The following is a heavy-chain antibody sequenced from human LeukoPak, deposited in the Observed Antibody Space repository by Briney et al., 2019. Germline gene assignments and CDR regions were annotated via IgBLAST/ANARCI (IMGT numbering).Heavy chain of an antibody. Sequence: ASVKVSCKASGYTFTSYYMHWVRQAPGQGLEWMGIINPSGGSTKYAQKFQGRVPMTRDTSTSTVYMELSSLRSEDTAVYYCARDIGDYDFWSGYSNSGAWFDYWGQGTLATVSS. V-gene: IGHV1-46*01. D-gene: IGHD3-3*01. J-gene: IGHJ4*02. CDR3: ARDIGDYDFWSGYSNSGAWFDY. CDR1: GYTFTSYY. CDR2: INPSGGST.